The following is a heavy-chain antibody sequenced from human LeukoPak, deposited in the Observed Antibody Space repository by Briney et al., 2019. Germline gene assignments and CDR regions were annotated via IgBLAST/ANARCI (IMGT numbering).Heavy chain of an antibody. CDR3: ARTSAGLFDY. D-gene: IGHD3-16*01. V-gene: IGHV4-31*03. Sequence: PSETLSLTCTVSGGSISSGGYSWSWIRQHPGKGLEWIGYIYYSGSTYYNPSLKSRVTISVDTSKNQFSLKLSSVTAADTAVYYCARTSAGLFDYWGQGTLVTVSS. CDR1: GGSISSGGYS. CDR2: IYYSGST. J-gene: IGHJ4*02.